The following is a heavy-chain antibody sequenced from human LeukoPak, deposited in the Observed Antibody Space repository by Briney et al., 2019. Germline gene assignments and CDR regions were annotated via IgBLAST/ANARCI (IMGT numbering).Heavy chain of an antibody. D-gene: IGHD3-22*01. V-gene: IGHV1-18*01. CDR2: ISAYNGNT. CDR1: GYTFTSYG. J-gene: IGHJ4*02. Sequence: ASVKVSCKASGYTFTSYGISWVRQAPGQGLEWMGWISAYNGNTNYAQKLQGRVTMTTDTSTSTAYVEPRSLRSDDTAVYYCARDQFEGYYYDSSGISDYWGQGTLVTVSS. CDR3: ARDQFEGYYYDSSGISDY.